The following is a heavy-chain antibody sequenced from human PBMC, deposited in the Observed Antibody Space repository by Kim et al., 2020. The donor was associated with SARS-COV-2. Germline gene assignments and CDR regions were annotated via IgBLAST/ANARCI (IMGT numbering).Heavy chain of an antibody. Sequence: RFTISRDNSKNTLYLQMNSLRAEDTAVYYCAKDAPQTPYYDFWSGYPFDYWGQGALVTVSS. V-gene: IGHV3-23*01. CDR3: AKDAPQTPYYDFWSGYPFDY. J-gene: IGHJ4*02. D-gene: IGHD3-3*01.